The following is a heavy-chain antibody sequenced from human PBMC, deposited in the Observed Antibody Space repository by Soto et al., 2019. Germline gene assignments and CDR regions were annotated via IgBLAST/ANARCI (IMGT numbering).Heavy chain of an antibody. CDR1: GFTFSSYS. CDR2: ISSSSSYI. J-gene: IGHJ4*02. V-gene: IGHV3-21*01. CDR3: ARDGDGYCSSTSCYTNFDY. D-gene: IGHD2-2*02. Sequence: LRLSCAASGFTFSSYSMNWVRQAPGKGLEWVSSISSSSSYIYYADSVKGRFTISRDNAKNSLYLQMNSLRAEDTAVYYCARDGDGYCSSTSCYTNFDYWGQGTLVTVSS.